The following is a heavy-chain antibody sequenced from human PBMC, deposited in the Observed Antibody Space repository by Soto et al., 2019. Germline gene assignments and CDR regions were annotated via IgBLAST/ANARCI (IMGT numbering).Heavy chain of an antibody. Sequence: QEQLVESGGGLVKPGGSLRLSCAASGFNLDDYYMSWIRQAPGKGLEYLSYISSLNQYNNYADSVKGRFTISIDKAKKSLELQMRSLRSDDTAVYYCVRLVSRRSFDFWGRGTLVSVSS. V-gene: IGHV3-11*06. CDR1: GFNLDDYY. D-gene: IGHD3-3*01. CDR2: ISSLNQYN. J-gene: IGHJ4*02. CDR3: VRLVSRRSFDF.